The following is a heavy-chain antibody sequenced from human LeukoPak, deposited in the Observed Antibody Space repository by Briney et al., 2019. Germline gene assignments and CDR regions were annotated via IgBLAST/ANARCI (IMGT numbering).Heavy chain of an antibody. D-gene: IGHD3-10*01. CDR3: ARHGNYYGSGSYTYGMDA. J-gene: IGHJ6*02. CDR1: GGTFSSYA. CDR2: IIPIFGTA. Sequence: SVKVSCKASGGTFSSYAISWVRQAPGQGLEWMGGIIPIFGTANYAQKFQGRVTITADESTSTAYMELSSLRSEDTAVYYCARHGNYYGSGSYTYGMDAWGQGTTVTVSS. V-gene: IGHV1-69*13.